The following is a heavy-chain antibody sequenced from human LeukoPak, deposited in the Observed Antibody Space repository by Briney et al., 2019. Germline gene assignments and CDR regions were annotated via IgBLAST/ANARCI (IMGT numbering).Heavy chain of an antibody. CDR3: ARFPKNTVRPSDPDYYDQEGY. V-gene: IGHV1-69*06. Sequence: GSSVKVSCKASGGTFSSYAISWVRQAPGQGLEWMGGIIPIFGTANYAQKFQGRVTITADKSTSTAYMELSSLRSEDTAVYYCARFPKNTVRPSDPDYYDQEGYWGQGTLVTVSS. D-gene: IGHD3-22*01. J-gene: IGHJ4*02. CDR1: GGTFSSYA. CDR2: IIPIFGTA.